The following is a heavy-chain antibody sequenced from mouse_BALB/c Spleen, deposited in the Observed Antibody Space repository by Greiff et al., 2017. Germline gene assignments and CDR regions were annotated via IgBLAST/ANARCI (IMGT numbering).Heavy chain of an antibody. CDR3: ARQDGYHFDY. Sequence: DLVKPGASVKLSCKASGYTFTSYWINWIKQRPGQGLEWIGRIAPGSGSTYYNEMFKGKATLTVDTSSSTAYIQLSSLSSEDSAVYFCARQDGYHFDYWGQGTTLTVSS. J-gene: IGHJ2*01. CDR2: IAPGSGST. V-gene: IGHV1S41*01. D-gene: IGHD1-2*01. CDR1: GYTFTSYW.